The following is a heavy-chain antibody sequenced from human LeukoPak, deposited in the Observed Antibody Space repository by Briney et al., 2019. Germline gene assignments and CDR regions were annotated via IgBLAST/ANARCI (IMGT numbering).Heavy chain of an antibody. CDR2: ISYDGSNK. D-gene: IGHD6-19*01. CDR3: ARARYSSGWHDY. J-gene: IGHJ4*02. CDR1: GFTFSSYA. Sequence: PGGSLRLSCAASGFTFSSYAMHWVRQAPGKGLEWVAVISYDGSNKYYADSVKGRFTISRDNSKNTLYLHMNSLRAEDTAVYYCARARYSSGWHDYWGQGTLVTVSS. V-gene: IGHV3-30-3*01.